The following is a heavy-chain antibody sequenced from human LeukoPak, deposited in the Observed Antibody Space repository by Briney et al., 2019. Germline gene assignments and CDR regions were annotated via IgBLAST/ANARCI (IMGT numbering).Heavy chain of an antibody. V-gene: IGHV4-31*03. J-gene: IGHJ6*02. CDR2: IYYSGST. CDR1: GGSISSGGYY. CDR3: AITVRYCSSTSCYSPRNGMDV. Sequence: SQTLSLTCTVSGGSISSGGYYWSWIRQHPGKGLEWIGYIYYSGSTNYNPSLKSRVTISVDTSKNQFSLKLSSVTAADTAVYYCAITVRYCSSTSCYSPRNGMDVWGQGTTVTVSS. D-gene: IGHD2-2*02.